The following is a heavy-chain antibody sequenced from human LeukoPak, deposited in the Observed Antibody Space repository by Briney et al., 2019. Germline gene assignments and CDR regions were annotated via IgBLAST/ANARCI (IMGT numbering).Heavy chain of an antibody. J-gene: IGHJ6*02. V-gene: IGHV4-34*01. CDR2: INHSGST. D-gene: IGHD3-10*01. CDR3: ARGVPLYGENYYYYYGMDV. CDR1: GGSFSGYY. Sequence: SETLSLTCAVCGGSFSGYYWSWIRQPPGKGLEWIGEINHSGSTNYNPSLKSRVTISVDTSKNQFSLKLSSVTAADTAVYYCARGVPLYGENYYYYYGMDVWGQGTTVTVSS.